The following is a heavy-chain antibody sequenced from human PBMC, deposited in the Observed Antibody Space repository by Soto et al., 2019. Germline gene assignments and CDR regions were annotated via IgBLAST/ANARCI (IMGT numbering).Heavy chain of an antibody. J-gene: IGHJ6*03. CDR1: GGSISSYY. V-gene: IGHV4-59*01. Sequence: SETLSLTCTVSGGSISSYYWSWIRQPPGKGLEWIGYIYYSGSTNYNPSLKSRVTISVDTSKNQFSLKLSSVTAADTAVYYCARGTFMTEYYSYYMDVWGKGTTVTVSS. CDR3: ARGTFMTEYYSYYMDV. D-gene: IGHD2-21*02. CDR2: IYYSGST.